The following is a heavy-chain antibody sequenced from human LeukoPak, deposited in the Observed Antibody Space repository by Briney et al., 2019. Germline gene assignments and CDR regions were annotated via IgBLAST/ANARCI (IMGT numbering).Heavy chain of an antibody. CDR3: AKDDSYGGNSIFDC. D-gene: IGHD4-23*01. CDR2: IKQDGSEK. Sequence: GGSLRLSCAASGFTFSSYWMSWVRQAPGKGLEWVANIKQDGSEKYYVDSVKGRFTISRDNGKNSLYLQMNSLRVDDTAFYYCAKDDSYGGNSIFDCWGQGTLVTVSS. CDR1: GFTFSSYW. J-gene: IGHJ4*02. V-gene: IGHV3-7*03.